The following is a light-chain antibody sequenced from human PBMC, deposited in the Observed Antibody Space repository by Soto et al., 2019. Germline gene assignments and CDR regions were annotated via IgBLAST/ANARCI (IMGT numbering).Light chain of an antibody. V-gene: IGLV2-14*01. CDR1: SSDVGDYNY. CDR2: DVS. Sequence: QSALTQPASVSGSPGQSITISCTGTSSDVGDYNYVSWYQQHPGKAPKLMIFDVSNRPSGVSNHFSGSKSGNTASLTISGVQAEDEAEYYCSSYTSSRTYLFGTGTKLTVL. CDR3: SSYTSSRTYL. J-gene: IGLJ1*01.